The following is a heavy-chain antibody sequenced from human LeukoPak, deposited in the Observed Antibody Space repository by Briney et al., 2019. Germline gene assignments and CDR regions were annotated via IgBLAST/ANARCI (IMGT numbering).Heavy chain of an antibody. CDR2: ISYDGSNK. CDR3: AKGGFFY. V-gene: IGHV3-30*18. J-gene: IGHJ4*02. CDR1: GFTFSSYG. D-gene: IGHD2/OR15-2a*01. Sequence: GGSLRLSCAASGFTFSSYGMHWVRQAPGKGLEWVAVISYDGSNKYYADSVKGRFTISRDNSKNTLYLQMNSLRAEDTAVYCCAKGGFFYWGQGTLVTVSP.